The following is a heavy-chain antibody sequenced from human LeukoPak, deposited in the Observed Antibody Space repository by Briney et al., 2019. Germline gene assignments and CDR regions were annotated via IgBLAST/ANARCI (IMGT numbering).Heavy chain of an antibody. V-gene: IGHV5-51*01. J-gene: IGHJ5*01. CDR2: IYGDDFDT. D-gene: IGHD3-3*01. CDR3: ARSEWLLPRGGFDF. CDR1: GYKFGNYW. Sequence: GESLKIPCQTSGYKFGNYWIGWVRQKPGQGLEWLGIIYGDDFDTRYSPSFQGHVTISADKSETTAYLQWQSLEAADTGIYYCARSEWLLPRGGFDFWGQGTRVVASS.